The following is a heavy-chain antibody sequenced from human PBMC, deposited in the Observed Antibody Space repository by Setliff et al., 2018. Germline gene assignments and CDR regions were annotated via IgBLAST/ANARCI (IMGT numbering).Heavy chain of an antibody. CDR3: ARGGSYRPSAFDI. CDR2: INHSGST. D-gene: IGHD1-26*01. Sequence: SETLSLTCAVYDGSFSDYYWSWIRQPPGKGLEWIGEINHSGSTNYNPSLKSRVTISLDTSKNQFSLTVTSVTAADTAVYYCARGGSYRPSAFDIWGQGTMVTVSS. V-gene: IGHV4-34*01. J-gene: IGHJ3*02. CDR1: DGSFSDYY.